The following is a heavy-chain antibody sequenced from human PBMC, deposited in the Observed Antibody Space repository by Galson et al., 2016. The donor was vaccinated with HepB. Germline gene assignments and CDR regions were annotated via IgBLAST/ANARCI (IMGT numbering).Heavy chain of an antibody. CDR1: GFTFSDFRDYY. D-gene: IGHD3-3*01. J-gene: IGHJ2*01. Sequence: SLRLSCAASGFTFSDFRDYYMSWIRQAPGKGLEWISYISGGETAIYYADSVKGRFTISRDNAKNSLYLQMNSLRADDTAVYYCTGTFSIYGVAPPGYFDLWGRGTPVTVSS. CDR3: TGTFSIYGVAPPGYFDL. V-gene: IGHV3-11*01. CDR2: ISGGETAI.